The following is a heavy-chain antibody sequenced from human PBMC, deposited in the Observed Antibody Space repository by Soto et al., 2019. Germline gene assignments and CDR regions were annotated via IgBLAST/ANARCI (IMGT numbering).Heavy chain of an antibody. CDR3: AKDLVVGHRARDYYYYGMDV. CDR1: GFTFSSYG. Sequence: GGSMRLSCAASGFTFSSYGMHWVRQAPGKGLEWVAVISYDGSNKYYADSVKGRFTISRDNSKNTLYLQMNSLRAEDTAVYYCAKDLVVGHRARDYYYYGMDVWGQGTTVTSP. V-gene: IGHV3-30*18. J-gene: IGHJ6*02. D-gene: IGHD2-15*01. CDR2: ISYDGSNK.